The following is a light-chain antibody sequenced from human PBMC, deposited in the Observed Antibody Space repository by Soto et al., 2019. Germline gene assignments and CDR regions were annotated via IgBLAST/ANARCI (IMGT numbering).Light chain of an antibody. CDR1: QSISSH. CDR3: QHSYITPRYT. J-gene: IGKJ2*01. V-gene: IGKV1-39*01. CDR2: ASY. Sequence: DIQITQSPSSLSASVGDRVTITCRASQSISSHLNWYQHKPGRPPRLLIFASYILEGGVPSRFSGSGSDTYFTRTIDSLQPEDVATYYYQHSYITPRYTFGQGTKVEI.